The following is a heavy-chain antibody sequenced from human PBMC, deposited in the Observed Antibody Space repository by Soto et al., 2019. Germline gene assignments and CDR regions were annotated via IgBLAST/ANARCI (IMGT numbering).Heavy chain of an antibody. J-gene: IGHJ4*02. D-gene: IGHD3-9*01. CDR3: ARGHYDILPGYSPLAY. CDR1: GFTVSSNY. CDR2: IYSGGST. V-gene: IGHV3-66*01. Sequence: EVQLVESGGGLVQPGGSLRLSCAASGFTVSSNYMSWVRQAPGKGLEWVSVIYSGGSTYYADSVKGRFTIPRDNSKNTLDLQMNSLRAEDTAVYYCARGHYDILPGYSPLAYWGQGTLVTVSS.